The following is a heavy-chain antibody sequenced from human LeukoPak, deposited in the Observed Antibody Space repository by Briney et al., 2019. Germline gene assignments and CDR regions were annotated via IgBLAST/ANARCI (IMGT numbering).Heavy chain of an antibody. V-gene: IGHV3-30-3*01. CDR3: ARGIGGGYYFLDFDY. CDR1: GFTFSSYA. CDR2: ISYDGSNK. Sequence: PGRSLRLSCAASGFTFSSYAMHWVRQAPGKGLEWVAVISYDGSNKYYADSVKGRFTISRDNSKNTLYLQMNSLRAEDTAVYYCARGIGGGYYFLDFDYWGQGTLVTVSS. J-gene: IGHJ4*02. D-gene: IGHD3-22*01.